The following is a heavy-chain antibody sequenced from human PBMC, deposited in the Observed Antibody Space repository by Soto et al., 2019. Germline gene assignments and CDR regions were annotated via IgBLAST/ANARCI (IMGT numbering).Heavy chain of an antibody. D-gene: IGHD3-9*01. CDR3: TPDGGSRDWLTVN. Sequence: EVQLLESGGDLVQPGGSLRLSCAASGFTFTSYAMSWIRQAPGKGLEWVSAITGGGDNTYYADSVKGRFTISRDTSKNTLYLQMNSLRAEDTAFYYCTPDGGSRDWLTVNWGQGTLVTVSS. CDR2: ITGGGDNT. J-gene: IGHJ4*02. CDR1: GFTFTSYA. V-gene: IGHV3-23*01.